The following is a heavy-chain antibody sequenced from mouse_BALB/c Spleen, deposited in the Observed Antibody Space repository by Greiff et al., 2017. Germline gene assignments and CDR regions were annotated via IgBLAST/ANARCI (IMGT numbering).Heavy chain of an antibody. V-gene: IGHV5-17*02. CDR2: ISSGSSTI. D-gene: IGHD1-1*02. CDR3: TRSIDGVSAMDY. J-gene: IGHJ4*01. Sequence: EVKLMESGGGLVQPGGSRKLSCAASGFTFSSFGMHWVRQAPEKGLEWVAYISSGSSTIYYADTVKGRFTISRDNHKNTLFLQMTSLRSEDTAMYYCTRSIDGVSAMDYWGQGTSVTVSS. CDR1: GFTFSSFG.